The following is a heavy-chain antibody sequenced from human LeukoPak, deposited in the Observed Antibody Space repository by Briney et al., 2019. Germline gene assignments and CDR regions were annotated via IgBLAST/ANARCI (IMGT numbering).Heavy chain of an antibody. V-gene: IGHV4-34*01. D-gene: IGHD2-8*01. CDR2: INHSGST. Sequence: SETLSLTCAVYGGSFSGYYWSWIRQPPGKGLEWIGEINHSGSTNYNPSLKSRVTISVDTSKNRFSLRLNSVAASDTAVYYCARDGRNCTNNYCYTWFDPWGPGILVTVSS. CDR1: GGSFSGYY. J-gene: IGHJ5*02. CDR3: ARDGRNCTNNYCYTWFDP.